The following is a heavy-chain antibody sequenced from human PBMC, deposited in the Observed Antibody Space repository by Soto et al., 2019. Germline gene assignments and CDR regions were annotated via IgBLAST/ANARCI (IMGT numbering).Heavy chain of an antibody. CDR3: VREMWTRICPQSFFDY. V-gene: IGHV1-18*01. CDR2: ISPNSGAT. D-gene: IGHD2-21*01. J-gene: IGHJ4*01. Sequence: QVQLVQSEGELRQPGASVTVSCRASGYTFTSYGIIWVRQAPGQGLEWMGYISPNSGATTYAQNLQGRLTLTTDTSTSSAYMELRSLSSHDTAIYYCVREMWTRICPQSFFDYWGLGALVTVSS. CDR1: GYTFTSYG.